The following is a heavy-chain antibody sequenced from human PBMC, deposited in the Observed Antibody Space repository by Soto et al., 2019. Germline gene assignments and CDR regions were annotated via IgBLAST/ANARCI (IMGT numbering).Heavy chain of an antibody. J-gene: IGHJ5*02. Sequence: PSETLSLTCTVSGGSISSYYWSWIRQPPGKGLEWIGYIYHSGSTNYNPSLKSRVTISVDTSKNQFSLKLSSVTAADTAVYYCARGGVLLWFGESPGGWFDPWGQGTLVTVSS. CDR1: GGSISSYY. CDR3: ARGGVLLWFGESPGGWFDP. V-gene: IGHV4-59*01. CDR2: IYHSGST. D-gene: IGHD3-10*01.